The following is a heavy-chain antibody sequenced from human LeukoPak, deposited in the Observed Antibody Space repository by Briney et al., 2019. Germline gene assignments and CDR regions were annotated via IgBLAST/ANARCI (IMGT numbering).Heavy chain of an antibody. D-gene: IGHD3-9*01. V-gene: IGHV3-23*01. Sequence: GGSLRLSCAASGFTFSSYSMNWVRQAPGKGLEWVSAISGSGGSTYYADSVKGRFTISRDNSKNTLYLQMNSLRAEDTAVYYCAKDLATYYDILADAFDIWGQGTMVTVSS. J-gene: IGHJ3*02. CDR2: ISGSGGST. CDR3: AKDLATYYDILADAFDI. CDR1: GFTFSSYS.